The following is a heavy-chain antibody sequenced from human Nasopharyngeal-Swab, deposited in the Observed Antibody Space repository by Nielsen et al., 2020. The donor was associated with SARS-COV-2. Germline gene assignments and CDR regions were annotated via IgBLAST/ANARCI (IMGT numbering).Heavy chain of an antibody. CDR3: ASGGGEGPHYYYYGMDV. J-gene: IGHJ6*02. V-gene: IGHV4-59*08. CDR2: IYYSGST. CDR1: GGSISSYY. Sequence: SETLSLTCTVSGGSISSYYWSWIRQPPGKGLEWIGYIYYSGSTNYNPSLKSRVTISVDTSKNQFSLKLSSVTAADTAVYYCASGGGEGPHYYYYGMDVWGQGTTVTVSS. D-gene: IGHD2-21*01.